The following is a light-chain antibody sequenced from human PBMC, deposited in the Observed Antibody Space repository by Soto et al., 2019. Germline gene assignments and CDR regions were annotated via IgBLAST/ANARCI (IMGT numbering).Light chain of an antibody. Sequence: DIQMTQSPCSLSASVGDRVTITCRASQSINSNLNWYQQKPGKAPKLLIYAASILQSGVPSRFSGSGSGTDFTLTISSLQPEDFATYFCQQSYSTPYTFGQGTKLEIK. J-gene: IGKJ2*01. CDR1: QSINSN. V-gene: IGKV1-39*01. CDR3: QQSYSTPYT. CDR2: AAS.